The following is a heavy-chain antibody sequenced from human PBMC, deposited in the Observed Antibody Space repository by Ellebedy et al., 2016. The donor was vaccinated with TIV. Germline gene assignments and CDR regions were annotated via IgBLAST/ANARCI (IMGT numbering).Heavy chain of an antibody. J-gene: IGHJ4*02. CDR2: IISSGDLT. V-gene: IGHV3-23*01. Sequence: PGGSLRLSCAASGFAFSSFGMSWVRQAPGKGLEWVSLIISSGDLTFYAESVKGRFTISRDNSNKMLHLQMNSLRAEDTAIYFCAPKAEAYWGQGTLVTVSS. CDR1: GFAFSSFG. CDR3: APKAEAY.